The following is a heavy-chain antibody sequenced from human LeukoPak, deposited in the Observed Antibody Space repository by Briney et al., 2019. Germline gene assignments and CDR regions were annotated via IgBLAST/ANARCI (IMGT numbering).Heavy chain of an antibody. CDR2: ISANNGNT. J-gene: IGHJ4*02. CDR3: ARGYSDSSGYEYFDY. D-gene: IGHD3-22*01. V-gene: IGHV1-18*01. CDR1: GYTFTSYG. Sequence: ASVKVSCKASGYTFTSYGISWVRQAPGQGLEWMGWISANNGNTKYAQQLQGRVTMTTDTSTSTAYMELRSLRSDDTAFYYCARGYSDSSGYEYFDYWGRGTLVTVSS.